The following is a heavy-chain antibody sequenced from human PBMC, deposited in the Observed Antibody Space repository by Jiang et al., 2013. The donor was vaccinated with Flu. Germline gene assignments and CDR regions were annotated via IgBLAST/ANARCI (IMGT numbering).Heavy chain of an antibody. V-gene: IGHV1-2*04. CDR2: ISPNSGAT. CDR3: ARARQDHDAFDI. J-gene: IGHJ3*02. CDR1: GYTFTSYY. Sequence: SGAEVKKPGASVKVSCKASGYTFTSYYIHWVRQAPGQGLEWMGWISPNSGATKYAQKFQGWVTMTRDTSISTAYMELSGLTSDDTAVYYCARARQDHDAFDIWGQGTMVTVSS.